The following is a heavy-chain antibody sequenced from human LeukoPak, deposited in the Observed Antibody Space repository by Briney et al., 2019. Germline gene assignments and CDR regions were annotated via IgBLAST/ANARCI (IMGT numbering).Heavy chain of an antibody. D-gene: IGHD3-10*01. J-gene: IGHJ4*02. Sequence: GGSLRLSCAASGFTFSSYWMSWVRQAPGKGLEWAANIKQDGSEKYYVDSVKGRFTISRDNAKNSLYLQMNSLRAEDTAVYYCAREWGVWLVDYWGQGTLVTVSS. CDR3: AREWGVWLVDY. CDR2: IKQDGSEK. V-gene: IGHV3-7*01. CDR1: GFTFSSYW.